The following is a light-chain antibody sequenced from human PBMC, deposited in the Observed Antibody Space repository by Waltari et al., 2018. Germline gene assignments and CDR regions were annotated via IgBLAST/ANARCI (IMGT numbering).Light chain of an antibody. Sequence: QSVLTQPPSVAGAPGQRVTISCTGSSSNIGAGSDVHWYQQFPGTAPKLLIYGNNDRPSGVPDRFSGSKSATSASLAITGLQADDEAEYHCQSYDNGLRGRVFGGGTKVTVL. J-gene: IGLJ3*02. CDR1: SSNIGAGSD. CDR2: GNN. CDR3: QSYDNGLRGRV. V-gene: IGLV1-40*01.